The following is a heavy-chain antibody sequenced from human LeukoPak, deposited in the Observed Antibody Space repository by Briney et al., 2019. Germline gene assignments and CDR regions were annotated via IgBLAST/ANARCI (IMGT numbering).Heavy chain of an antibody. V-gene: IGHV3-30*18. CDR2: ISYDGSNK. CDR3: AKASWEPRPLYYFDY. J-gene: IGHJ4*02. Sequence: PGGSLRLSCAASGFTFSSYGMHWVRQAPGKGLEWVAVISYDGSNKYYADSVKGRFTISRDNSKNTLYLQMNSLRAEDTAVYYCAKASWEPRPLYYFDYWGQGTLVTVSS. D-gene: IGHD1-26*01. CDR1: GFTFSSYG.